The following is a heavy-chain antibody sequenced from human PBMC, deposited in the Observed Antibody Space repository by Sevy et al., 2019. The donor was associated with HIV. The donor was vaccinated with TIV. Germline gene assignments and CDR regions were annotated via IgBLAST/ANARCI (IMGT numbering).Heavy chain of an antibody. CDR2: ISYDGSNK. V-gene: IGHV3-30*04. Sequence: GGSLRPSCAASGFTFSSYAMHWVRQAPGKGLEWVAVISYDGSNKYYADSVKGRFTISRDNSKNTLYLQMNSLRAEDTAVYYCAREDRSGITMIVPDIWGQGTMVTVSS. D-gene: IGHD3-22*01. CDR3: AREDRSGITMIVPDI. CDR1: GFTFSSYA. J-gene: IGHJ3*02.